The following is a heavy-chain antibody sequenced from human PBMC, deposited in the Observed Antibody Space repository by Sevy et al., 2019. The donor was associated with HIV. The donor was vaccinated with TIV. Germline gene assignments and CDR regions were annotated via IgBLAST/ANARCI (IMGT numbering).Heavy chain of an antibody. D-gene: IGHD2-8*01. J-gene: IGHJ5*02. Sequence: GGSLRLSCTASGFTFSSYDMNWVRQAPGKGLEWVSKISSSGSSIYYADSVKGGFTISRDNAKNSLNLQMNSLKAEDTAVYYCTRNGGAFDNGFDPWGQGTLVTVSS. CDR1: GFTFSSYD. V-gene: IGHV3-48*03. CDR2: ISSSGSSI. CDR3: TRNGGAFDNGFDP.